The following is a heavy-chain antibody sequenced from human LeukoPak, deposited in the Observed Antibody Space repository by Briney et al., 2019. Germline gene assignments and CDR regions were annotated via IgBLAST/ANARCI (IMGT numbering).Heavy chain of an antibody. V-gene: IGHV3-48*03. CDR2: ISSSGSTI. CDR1: GFTFSSYE. Sequence: GGSLRLSCAASGFTFSSYEMNWVRQAPGKGLEWVSYISSSGSTIYYADSVKGRFTISRDNAKNSLYLQMNSLRAEDTAAYYCARLRLRINWFDPWGQGTLVTVSS. J-gene: IGHJ5*02. D-gene: IGHD1-14*01. CDR3: ARLRLRINWFDP.